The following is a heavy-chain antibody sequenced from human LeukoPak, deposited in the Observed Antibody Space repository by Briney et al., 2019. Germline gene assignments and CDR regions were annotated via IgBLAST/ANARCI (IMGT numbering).Heavy chain of an antibody. D-gene: IGHD3-22*01. V-gene: IGHV3-53*01. CDR1: GFTVSSNY. Sequence: GGSLRLYCAASGFTVSSNYMSWVRQAPGKGLEWVSVIYSGGSTYYADSVKGRFTISRDNSKNTLYLQMNSLRAEDAAVYYCAREGNYYDSSGYYSFDYWGQGTLVTVSS. CDR2: IYSGGST. CDR3: AREGNYYDSSGYYSFDY. J-gene: IGHJ4*02.